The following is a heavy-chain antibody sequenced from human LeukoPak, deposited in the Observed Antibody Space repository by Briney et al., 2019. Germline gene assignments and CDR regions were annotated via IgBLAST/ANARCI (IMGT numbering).Heavy chain of an antibody. CDR2: IYHSGRT. Sequence: PSETLSLTCAVSGDYISSSSYYWGWIRQSPGTGLEWIGDIYHSGRTYYNPSLKSRVAISIDTSKNQFSLKLSSVTAADTAVYYCARLSGYYDSRPPIWGQGTMVTVSS. D-gene: IGHD3-22*01. V-gene: IGHV4-39*01. CDR1: GDYISSSSYY. CDR3: ARLSGYYDSRPPI. J-gene: IGHJ3*02.